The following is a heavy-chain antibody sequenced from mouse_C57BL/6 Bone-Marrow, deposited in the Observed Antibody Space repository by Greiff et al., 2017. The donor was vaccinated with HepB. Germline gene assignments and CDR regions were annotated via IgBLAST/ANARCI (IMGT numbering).Heavy chain of an antibody. CDR2: ISYDGSN. D-gene: IGHD1-1*01. V-gene: IGHV3-6*01. J-gene: IGHJ2*01. Sequence: EVQLQESGPGLVKPSQSLSLTCSVTGYSITSGYYWNWIRQFPGNKLEWMGYISYDGSNNYNPSLKNRISITRDTSKNQFFLKLNSVTTEDTATYYCAREGPDYYGSTGTGYWGQGTTLTVSS. CDR3: AREGPDYYGSTGTGY. CDR1: GYSITSGYY.